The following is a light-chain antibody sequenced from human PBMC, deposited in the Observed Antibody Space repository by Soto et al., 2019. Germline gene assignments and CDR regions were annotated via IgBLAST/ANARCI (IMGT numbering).Light chain of an antibody. CDR2: GAS. CDR3: QQYGSSLTWT. CDR1: QSVSSSY. Sequence: EIVLTQSPGTLSLSHGERATLSCRASQSVSSSYLAWYQQKPGQAPRLLIYGASSRATGIPDRFSGSGSGTDFTLTISRLEPEDFAVYYCQQYGSSLTWTFGQGTKVDI. V-gene: IGKV3-20*01. J-gene: IGKJ1*01.